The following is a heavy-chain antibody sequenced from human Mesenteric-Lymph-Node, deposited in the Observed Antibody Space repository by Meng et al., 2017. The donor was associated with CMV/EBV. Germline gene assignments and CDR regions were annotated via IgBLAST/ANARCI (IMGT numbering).Heavy chain of an antibody. J-gene: IGHJ4*02. CDR2: ISDGGVTT. CDR3: AKSRMPARDFWSGYYIDY. D-gene: IGHD3-3*01. CDR1: GFILSNYA. V-gene: IGHV3-23*01. Sequence: GESLKISCAAPGFILSNYAMSWVRQAPGKGLEWVSAISDGGVTTYYADSVKGRFTISRDNSKNTLYLQMSSLRAEDTAVYYCAKSRMPARDFWSGYYIDYWGQGTLVTVSS.